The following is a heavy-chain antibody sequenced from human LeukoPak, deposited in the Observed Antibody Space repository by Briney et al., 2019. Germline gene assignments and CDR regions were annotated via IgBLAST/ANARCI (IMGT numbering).Heavy chain of an antibody. V-gene: IGHV3-11*04. D-gene: IGHD6-13*01. Sequence: PGGSLRLSCAASGFTFSDYYMSWIRQAPGKGLEWVSYISSSGSTIYYADSVRGRFTISRDSARNSVYLQMNSLRADETAVYFCARFIASPGPDAFDIWGQGTLVTVSS. CDR3: ARFIASPGPDAFDI. CDR2: ISSSGSTI. J-gene: IGHJ3*02. CDR1: GFTFSDYY.